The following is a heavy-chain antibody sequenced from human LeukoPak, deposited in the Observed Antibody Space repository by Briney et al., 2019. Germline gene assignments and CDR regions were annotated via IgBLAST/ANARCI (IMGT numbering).Heavy chain of an antibody. J-gene: IGHJ4*02. Sequence: SETLSLTCAVYGGSFSGYYWSWIRQPPGKGLEWIGEINHSGSTNYNPSLKSRVTISVDTSKNQFSLKLSSVTAADTAVYYCARGRKSLYYGDYVWYFDYWGQGTLVTVS. CDR3: ARGRKSLYYGDYVWYFDY. D-gene: IGHD4-17*01. CDR1: GGSFSGYY. CDR2: INHSGST. V-gene: IGHV4-34*01.